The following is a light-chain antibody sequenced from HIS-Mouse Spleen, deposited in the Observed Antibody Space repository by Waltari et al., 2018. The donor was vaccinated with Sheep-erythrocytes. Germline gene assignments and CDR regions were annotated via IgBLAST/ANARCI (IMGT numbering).Light chain of an antibody. J-gene: IGLJ3*02. Sequence: QSALTQPASVSGSPGQSITISCTGTSSDVGSYNLVSWYQQHPGKAPKLLIYEGSKRPSGVSNRFSGSKSGNTASLTICGLQAEDEADYYCCSYAGSSTPWVFGGGTKLTVL. V-gene: IGLV2-23*01. CDR3: CSYAGSSTPWV. CDR2: EGS. CDR1: SSDVGSYNL.